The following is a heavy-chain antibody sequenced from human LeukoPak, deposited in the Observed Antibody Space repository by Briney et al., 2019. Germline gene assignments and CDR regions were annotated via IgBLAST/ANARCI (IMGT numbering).Heavy chain of an antibody. CDR2: IMPTFDTA. J-gene: IGHJ4*02. D-gene: IGHD3-22*01. V-gene: IGHV1-69*05. Sequence: GASVKVSCKASGGSFSSYGFSWVRQAPGQGLEWMGGIMPTFDTANYAQKFQGRVTITMDESTSTSYMESRSLRSEDTAVYYCATFYSSGYYYVYWGQGTLVTVSS. CDR3: ATFYSSGYYYVY. CDR1: GGSFSSYG.